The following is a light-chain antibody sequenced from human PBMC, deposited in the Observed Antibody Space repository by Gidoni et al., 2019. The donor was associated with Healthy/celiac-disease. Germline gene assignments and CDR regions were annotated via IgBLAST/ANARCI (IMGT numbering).Light chain of an antibody. CDR2: AAS. CDR3: QQLNSYPWT. J-gene: IGKJ1*01. V-gene: IGKV1-9*01. Sequence: DIQLTQSPSFLSASVGDRVTITCQASQGISSYLAWYQQKPGKAPKLLIYAASTLQSGVPSRFSGSGSGTEFTLTISSLQPEDFATYYCQQLNSYPWTFGQGTKVEIK. CDR1: QGISSY.